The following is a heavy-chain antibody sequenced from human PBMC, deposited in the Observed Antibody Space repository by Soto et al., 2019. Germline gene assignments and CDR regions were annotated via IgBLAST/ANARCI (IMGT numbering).Heavy chain of an antibody. J-gene: IGHJ4*02. V-gene: IGHV3-33*01. CDR3: ARDSGAGTSVYFEC. CDR1: GFNFNNYG. CDR2: IWYDGSNK. D-gene: IGHD1-1*01. Sequence: QVQLLESGGGVVQPGRSLRLSCAASGFNFNNYGMHWVHQTPGKGLEWVAGIWYDGSNKYYADSVKGRFTISRDNSKNTLYLQMNSLRAQDTSVYYCARDSGAGTSVYFECWGQGTLVTVSS.